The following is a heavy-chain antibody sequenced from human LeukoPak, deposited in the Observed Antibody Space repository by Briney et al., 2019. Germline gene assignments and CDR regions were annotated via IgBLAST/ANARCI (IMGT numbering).Heavy chain of an antibody. D-gene: IGHD2-2*01. Sequence: ASVKVSCKASGYTFTSYGFSWVRQAPGQGLECKGWISGHNGNTDYAQKFQGRVTMTTDKSSSTAYMELRSLRPDDTAVYYCAREVYCSSTSCAYYFDYWGQGTLVTVSS. V-gene: IGHV1-18*01. CDR1: GYTFTSYG. CDR3: AREVYCSSTSCAYYFDY. J-gene: IGHJ4*02. CDR2: ISGHNGNT.